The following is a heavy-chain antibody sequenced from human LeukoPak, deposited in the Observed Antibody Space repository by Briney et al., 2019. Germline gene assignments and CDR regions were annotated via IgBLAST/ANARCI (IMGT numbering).Heavy chain of an antibody. CDR2: INQDGTEK. CDR1: GFTFSSDA. CDR3: AKLAKYFYGWETYYFFEH. Sequence: GGSLRLSCAATGFTFSSDAMSWVRQAPGKGLEWVANINQDGTEKYYVDSVKGRFTISRDNAKNSLYLQMNSLRVEDTAVYYCAKLAKYFYGWETYYFFEHWGQGTPVTASS. J-gene: IGHJ4*02. V-gene: IGHV3-7*01. D-gene: IGHD3-10*01.